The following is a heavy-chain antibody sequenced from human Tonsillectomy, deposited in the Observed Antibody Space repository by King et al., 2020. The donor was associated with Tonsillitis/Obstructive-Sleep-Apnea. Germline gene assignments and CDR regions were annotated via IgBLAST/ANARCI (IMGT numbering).Heavy chain of an antibody. CDR2: ISDYNGKT. Sequence: QLQLVQSGAEVKKPGASVKVSCKASGYTFTSYGISWVRQAPGQGLEWMGWISDYNGKTNYAQKLQGRVTMTTDTSTSTAYMELRSLRSDDTAVYYCARVFRRYYDSSGYSDWFDPWGQGTLVTVSS. CDR3: ARVFRRYYDSSGYSDWFDP. CDR1: GYTFTSYG. J-gene: IGHJ5*02. D-gene: IGHD3-22*01. V-gene: IGHV1-18*01.